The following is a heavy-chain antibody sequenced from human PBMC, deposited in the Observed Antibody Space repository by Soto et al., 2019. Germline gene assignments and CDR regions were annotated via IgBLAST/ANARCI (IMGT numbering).Heavy chain of an antibody. CDR1: GFTFSSYG. CDR3: AKEGSIDTAMVPPDY. D-gene: IGHD5-18*01. CDR2: ISYDGSNK. J-gene: IGHJ4*02. Sequence: GGSLRLSCAASGFTFSSYGMHWVRQAPGKGLEWVAVISYDGSNKYYADSVKGRFTISRDNSKNTLYLQMNSLRAEDTAVYYCAKEGSIDTAMVPPDYWGQGTLVTVSS. V-gene: IGHV3-30*18.